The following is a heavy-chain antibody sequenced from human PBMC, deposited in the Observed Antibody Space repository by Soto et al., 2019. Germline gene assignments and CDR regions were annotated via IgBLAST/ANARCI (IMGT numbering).Heavy chain of an antibody. CDR1: GGTFSSYT. Sequence: QVQLVQSGAEVKKPGSSVKVSCKASGGTFSSYTISWVRQAPGQGLEWMGRIIPILGIANYAQKFQGRVTIXAXTXXSTAYMELSSLRSEDTAVYYCASLMSSGYYYGMDVWGQGTTVTVSS. J-gene: IGHJ6*02. CDR2: IIPILGIA. CDR3: ASLMSSGYYYGMDV. V-gene: IGHV1-69*02. D-gene: IGHD3-10*01.